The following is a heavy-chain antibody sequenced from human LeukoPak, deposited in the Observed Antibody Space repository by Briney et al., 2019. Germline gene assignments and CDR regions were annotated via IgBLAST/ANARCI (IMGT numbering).Heavy chain of an antibody. CDR3: VRDWGIRGAAAGKFDY. V-gene: IGHV4-39*07. J-gene: IGHJ4*02. CDR2: IYHSGST. D-gene: IGHD6-13*01. CDR1: GGSISSSSYY. Sequence: SETLSLTCTVSGGSISSSSYYWGWIRQPPGKGLEWIGSIYHSGSTYYHPSLKSRVTISVDTSKNQFSLKLSSVTAADTAVYYCVRDWGIRGAAAGKFDYWGQGTLVTVSS.